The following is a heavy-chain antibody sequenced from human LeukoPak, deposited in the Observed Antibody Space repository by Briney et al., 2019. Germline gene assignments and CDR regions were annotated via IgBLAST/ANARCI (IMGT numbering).Heavy chain of an antibody. CDR3: ARTGYSSGWSSTYFDY. J-gene: IGHJ4*02. D-gene: IGHD6-19*01. CDR2: IYYSGST. Sequence: SETLSLTCTGSGGSISSYYWSWVRQPPRKGLEWVGYIYYSGSTNYNPSLKSRVTIPVDTSKNQCSLKLSSVAAADTAVYYCARTGYSSGWSSTYFDYWGQGTLVTVSS. V-gene: IGHV4-59*01. CDR1: GGSISSYY.